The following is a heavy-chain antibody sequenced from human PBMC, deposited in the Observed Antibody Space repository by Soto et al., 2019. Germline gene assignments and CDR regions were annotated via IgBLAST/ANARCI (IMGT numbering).Heavy chain of an antibody. V-gene: IGHV3-74*03. J-gene: IGHJ3*02. Sequence: EVLLVESGGDLVQPGGSLRLSCAASGFTFSGHWMHWVRQVPGKGLEWVSRINTDGGSSAYADSVKGRFTISRDNAKNTLYLQMKGLRAEDTAVYYCAREAGYCSRTSCYRRAFDTWGQGTTVTVSS. CDR3: AREAGYCSRTSCYRRAFDT. D-gene: IGHD2-2*01. CDR1: GFTFSGHW. CDR2: INTDGGSS.